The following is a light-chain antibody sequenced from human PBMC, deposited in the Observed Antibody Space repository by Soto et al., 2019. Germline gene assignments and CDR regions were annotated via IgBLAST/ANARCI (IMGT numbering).Light chain of an antibody. CDR1: SGHNSYA. Sequence: QPVLTQPPSASASLGASVKLTCTLSSGHNSYAIAWHQQQPEKGPRYLMKLNSDGSHSKGDGIPDRFSGSSSGAERYLTISSLQSEDEADYYCQTWSTGIGVFGGGTKLTVL. CDR3: QTWSTGIGV. CDR2: LNSDGSH. V-gene: IGLV4-69*01. J-gene: IGLJ3*02.